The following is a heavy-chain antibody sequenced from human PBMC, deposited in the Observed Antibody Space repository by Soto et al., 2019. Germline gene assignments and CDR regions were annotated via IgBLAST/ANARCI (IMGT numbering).Heavy chain of an antibody. Sequence: QVQLVQSGAEVKKPGASVKVSCKASGYTFTSYGISWVRQAPGQGLEWMGWISAYNGNTNYAQKLQGRVTMTTDTSTSTAYRELRSLRSDDTAVYYCARAPGTTFYYYGMDVWGQGTTVTVSS. V-gene: IGHV1-18*04. CDR3: ARAPGTTFYYYGMDV. D-gene: IGHD1-7*01. CDR1: GYTFTSYG. J-gene: IGHJ6*02. CDR2: ISAYNGNT.